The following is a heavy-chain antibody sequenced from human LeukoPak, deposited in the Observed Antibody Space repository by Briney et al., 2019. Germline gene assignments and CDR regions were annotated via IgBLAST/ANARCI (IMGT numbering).Heavy chain of an antibody. V-gene: IGHV3-23*01. CDR1: GFTFSSYA. J-gene: IGHJ4*02. CDR2: ISGSGGST. Sequence: PGGSLRLSCAASGFTFSSYAMSWVRQAPGKGLEWVSAISGSGGSTYYADSVKGRFTISRDNSKNTLYLQMNSLRAEDTAVYYCATRYSSSWELDYWGQGTLVTVSS. CDR3: ATRYSSSWELDY. D-gene: IGHD6-13*01.